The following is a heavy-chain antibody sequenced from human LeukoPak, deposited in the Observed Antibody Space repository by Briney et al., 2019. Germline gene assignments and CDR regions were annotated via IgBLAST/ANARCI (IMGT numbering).Heavy chain of an antibody. CDR2: ISSSSSYI. V-gene: IGHV3-21*01. J-gene: IGHJ4*02. Sequence: GGSLRLSCAASGFTFSSYSMNWVRQAPGKGLEWVSSISSSSSYIYYADSVKSRFTISRDNAKNSLYLQMNSLRAEDTAVYYCARDSTSSSSWYKRSFDYWGQGTLVTVSS. CDR1: GFTFSSYS. D-gene: IGHD6-13*01. CDR3: ARDSTSSSSWYKRSFDY.